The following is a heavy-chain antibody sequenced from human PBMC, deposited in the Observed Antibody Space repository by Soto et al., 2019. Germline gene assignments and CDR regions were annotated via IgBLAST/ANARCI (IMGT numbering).Heavy chain of an antibody. J-gene: IGHJ4*02. D-gene: IGHD2-2*01. CDR2: ISSSGSTK. Sequence: EVQLVESGGGLVQPGGSLRLSCAGSGFTFSTYSMNWVRQAPGKGLEWVSYISSSGSTKYHADSVKGRFTISRDNAKKSLYLQMNFLRAEDTAVYYCARMSSSISPGCWGQGTLVTVSS. CDR3: ARMSSSISPGC. V-gene: IGHV3-48*01. CDR1: GFTFSTYS.